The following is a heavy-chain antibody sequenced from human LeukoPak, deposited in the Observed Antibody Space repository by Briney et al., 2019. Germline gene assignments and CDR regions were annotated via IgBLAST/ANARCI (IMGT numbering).Heavy chain of an antibody. V-gene: IGHV1-18*01. J-gene: IGHJ2*01. Sequence: ASVKVSCKASGYTFTSYGISWVRQAPGQGLEWMGWISAYNGNTNYAQKLQGRVTMTTDTSTSTAYMELRSLRSDDTAVYYCARDGSGYSSSWYFGYFDLWGRGTLVTVSS. CDR3: ARDGSGYSSSWYFGYFDL. CDR2: ISAYNGNT. D-gene: IGHD6-13*01. CDR1: GYTFTSYG.